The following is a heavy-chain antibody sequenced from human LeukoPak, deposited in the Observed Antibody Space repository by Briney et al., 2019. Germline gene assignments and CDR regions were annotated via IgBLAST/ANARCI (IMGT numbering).Heavy chain of an antibody. J-gene: IGHJ4*02. D-gene: IGHD4-23*01. CDR2: ITSTSSYI. CDR3: ARAGGATDY. V-gene: IGHV3-21*01. Sequence: PGGSLRLSCAASGFTFNSYTMSWVRQAPGKGLEWVSSITSTSSYINYADSVKGRFTISRDNAKNSLYLQMNSLRAEDTAVYYCARAGGATDYWGQGTLVTVSS. CDR1: GFTFNSYT.